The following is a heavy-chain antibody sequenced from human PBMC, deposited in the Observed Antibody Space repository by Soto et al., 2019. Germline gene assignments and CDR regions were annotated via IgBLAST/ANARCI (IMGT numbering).Heavy chain of an antibody. J-gene: IGHJ4*02. D-gene: IGHD5-18*01. CDR3: AREGYSYGPVYY. Sequence: PGGSLRLSCAASGFTFSSYGMHWVRQAPGKGLEWVAVISYDGSNKYYADSVKGRFTISRDNSKNTLYLQMNSLRAEDTAVYYCAREGYSYGPVYYWGQGTLVTVSS. CDR1: GFTFSSYG. V-gene: IGHV3-30*03. CDR2: ISYDGSNK.